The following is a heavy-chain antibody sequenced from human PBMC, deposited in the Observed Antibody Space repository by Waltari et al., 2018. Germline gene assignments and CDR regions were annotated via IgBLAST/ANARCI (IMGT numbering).Heavy chain of an antibody. V-gene: IGHV3-30-3*02. Sequence: QVQLVESGGGVVQPGRSLRLSCAASGFTFSSYSMHWVRQAPGKGREWVAVRAYDGSNKCYADAVKGRFTISRDNSKNTLYLQMNSLRAEDTAVYYCAKQYHYGMDVWGQGTTVTVSS. CDR2: RAYDGSNK. J-gene: IGHJ6*02. CDR3: AKQYHYGMDV. CDR1: GFTFSSYS.